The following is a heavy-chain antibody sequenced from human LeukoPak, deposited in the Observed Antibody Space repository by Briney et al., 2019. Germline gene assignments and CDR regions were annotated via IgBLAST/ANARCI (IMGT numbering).Heavy chain of an antibody. V-gene: IGHV3-23*01. CDR2: ISAGSGSST. Sequence: PGGSLRLSCAASGFTFSNYAMSWVRQAPGKGLEWFSAISAGSGSSTYYADAVKGRFTISRDNSKTTLYLEMNSLRPEDTAVYYCAKGAYRSGNYGRAYFDYWGQGTLVSVSS. D-gene: IGHD3-10*02. J-gene: IGHJ4*02. CDR3: AKGAYRSGNYGRAYFDY. CDR1: GFTFSNYA.